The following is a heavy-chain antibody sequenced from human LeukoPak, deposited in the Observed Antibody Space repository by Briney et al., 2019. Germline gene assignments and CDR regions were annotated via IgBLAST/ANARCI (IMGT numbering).Heavy chain of an antibody. V-gene: IGHV3-30-3*01. CDR3: ARTRWAYSSGWYYFDY. D-gene: IGHD6-19*01. CDR1: GFTFSSYA. Sequence: GGSLRLSCAASGFTFSSYAMHWVRQAPGKGLEWVAVISYDGSKKYYADSVKGRFTISRDNSKNTLYLQMNSLRAEDTAVYYCARTRWAYSSGWYYFDYWGQGTLVTVSS. J-gene: IGHJ4*02. CDR2: ISYDGSKK.